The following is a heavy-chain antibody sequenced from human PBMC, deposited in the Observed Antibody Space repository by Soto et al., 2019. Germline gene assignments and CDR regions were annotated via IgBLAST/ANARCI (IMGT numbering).Heavy chain of an antibody. V-gene: IGHV3-21*01. CDR1: GFTFSAFA. CDR3: ASAYCTNGVCNYYYYMDV. J-gene: IGHJ6*03. D-gene: IGHD2-8*01. Sequence: GGSLRLSCAASGFTFSAFAMHWVRLAPGRGLEYVSAISSNSNDIYYANSVKGRFTISRDNAKNTLYLQMNSLRAEDTAMYYCASAYCTNGVCNYYYYMDVWGKGTTVTVSS. CDR2: ISSNSNDI.